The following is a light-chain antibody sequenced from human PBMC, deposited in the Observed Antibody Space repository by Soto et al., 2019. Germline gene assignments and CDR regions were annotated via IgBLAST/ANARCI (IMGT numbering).Light chain of an antibody. CDR3: QQYDNWPPIN. CDR2: GAS. V-gene: IGKV3-15*01. J-gene: IGKJ5*01. CDR1: QSVSSSY. Sequence: EIGLTQSPGSLSLSQGERAALSCRASQSVSSSYLAWYQQKPGQAPRLLIYGASTRATGIPARFSGSGSGTEFTLTISSLQSDDSAVYYCQQYDNWPPINFGQGTRLEIK.